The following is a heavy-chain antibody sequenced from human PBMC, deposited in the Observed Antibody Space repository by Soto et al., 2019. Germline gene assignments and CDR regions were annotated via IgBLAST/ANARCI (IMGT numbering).Heavy chain of an antibody. Sequence: PGESLKISCKGSGYSFTSYWIGWVRQMPGKGLEWMGIIYPGDSDTRYSPSFQGQVTISADKSISTAYLQWSSLKASDTAMYYCARTNRYDFWSGYAIGLSGYYGMDVWGQGTTVTVSS. D-gene: IGHD3-3*01. J-gene: IGHJ6*02. CDR2: IYPGDSDT. V-gene: IGHV5-51*01. CDR3: ARTNRYDFWSGYAIGLSGYYGMDV. CDR1: GYSFTSYW.